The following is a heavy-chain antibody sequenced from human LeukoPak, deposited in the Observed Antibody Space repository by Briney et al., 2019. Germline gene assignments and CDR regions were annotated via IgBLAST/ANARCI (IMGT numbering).Heavy chain of an antibody. J-gene: IGHJ4*02. D-gene: IGHD6-13*01. CDR2: IRSKADSYTT. CDR3: RAAADLNDY. V-gene: IGHV3-73*01. Sequence: GGSVRLSCAASGFTFSGSAMHWVRQASGKGLEWLGRIRSKADSYTTAYAASVKGRFIVSRDDSKNTAYLQMNSLKTEDTAVYYCRAAADLNDYWGQGTLVTVSS. CDR1: GFTFSGSA.